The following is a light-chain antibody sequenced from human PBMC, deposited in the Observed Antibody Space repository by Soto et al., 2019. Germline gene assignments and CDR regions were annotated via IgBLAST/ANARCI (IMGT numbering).Light chain of an antibody. CDR2: EVS. CDR3: SSYTSSRLGV. CDR1: SSDVGGYNY. J-gene: IGLJ3*02. V-gene: IGLV2-14*01. Sequence: QSALTQPASVSGSPGQSITISCTGTSSDVGGYNYVSWYQQHPGKAPKLMIYEVSNRPSGVSNRFSGSKSGNTASLTISGLQAEGEADYYCSSYTSSRLGVFGGGTKLTVL.